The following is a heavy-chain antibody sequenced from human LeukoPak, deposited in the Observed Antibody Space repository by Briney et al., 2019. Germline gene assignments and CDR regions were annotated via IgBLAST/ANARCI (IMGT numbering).Heavy chain of an antibody. CDR1: GYTFTGYY. CDR3: ARSYDFWSGYYS. V-gene: IGHV1-2*02. CDR2: INPNSGGT. Sequence: ASVKVSCKASGYTFTGYYMHWVRQAPGQGLEWMGWINPNSGGTNYAQKFQGRVTMTRDTSISTAYMELSRLRSDDTAVYYCARSYDFWSGYYSWGQGTLVTVSS. J-gene: IGHJ4*02. D-gene: IGHD3-3*01.